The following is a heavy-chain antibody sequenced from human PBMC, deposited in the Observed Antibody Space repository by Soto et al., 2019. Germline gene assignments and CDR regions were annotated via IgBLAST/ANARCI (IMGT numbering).Heavy chain of an antibody. Sequence: SVKVSCKASGGTFSSYAISWVRQAPGQGLEWMGGIIPIFGTADYAQKFQGRVTITAGESTSTAYMELSSLRSEDTAVYYCARDPSHYRKAVRGQGTTDSGS. D-gene: IGHD6-6*01. CDR1: GGTFSSYA. V-gene: IGHV1-69*13. J-gene: IGHJ6*02. CDR2: IIPIFGTA. CDR3: ARDPSHYRKAV.